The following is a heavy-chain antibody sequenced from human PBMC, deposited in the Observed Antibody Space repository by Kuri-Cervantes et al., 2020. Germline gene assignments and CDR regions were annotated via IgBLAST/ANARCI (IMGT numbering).Heavy chain of an antibody. Sequence: SETLSLTCTVSGGSISSGGYYWSWIRQPPGKGLEWIGYIYYSGSTNYNPSLKSRVTISVDTSKNQFSLKLSSVTAADTAVYYCARTEGREGNDFWSGYYYYYYYGMDVWGQGTTVTVSS. CDR1: GGSISSGGYY. J-gene: IGHJ6*02. CDR2: IYYSGST. V-gene: IGHV4-61*08. D-gene: IGHD3-3*01. CDR3: ARTEGREGNDFWSGYYYYYYYGMDV.